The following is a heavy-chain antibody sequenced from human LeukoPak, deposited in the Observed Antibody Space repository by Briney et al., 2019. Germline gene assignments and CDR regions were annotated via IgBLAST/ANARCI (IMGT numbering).Heavy chain of an antibody. J-gene: IGHJ4*02. V-gene: IGHV4-4*07. D-gene: IGHD2-15*01. CDR3: GSAPAGCGGTCPFDS. CDR1: GASISGYW. CDR2: MYTDGET. Sequence: SETLSLTCDVSGASISGYWSSWIRQPAGKGLERIWSMYTDGETDYNSALKSRVTVSVGTSKNLFSLKLISVTAADTAVYCCGSAPAGCGGTCPFDSWGQGTLVTVSP.